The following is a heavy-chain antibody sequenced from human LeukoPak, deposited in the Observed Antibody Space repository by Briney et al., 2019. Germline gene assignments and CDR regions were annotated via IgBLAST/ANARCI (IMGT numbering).Heavy chain of an antibody. CDR3: CLGFGGVIVIDAFDI. J-gene: IGHJ3*02. V-gene: IGHV1-24*01. D-gene: IGHD3-16*02. Sequence: ASVKVSCKVSGYTLTELSMHGVRQAPGKGLEWMGGFDPEEGETIYAQKFQGRVTMTEDTSTDTAYMELSSLRSEDTAVYYCCLGFGGVIVIDAFDIWGQGTMVTVSS. CDR1: GYTLTELS. CDR2: FDPEEGET.